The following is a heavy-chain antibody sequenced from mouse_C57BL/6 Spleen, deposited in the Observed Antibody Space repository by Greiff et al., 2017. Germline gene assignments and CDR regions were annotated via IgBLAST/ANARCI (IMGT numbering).Heavy chain of an antibody. D-gene: IGHD4-1*01. Sequence: EVQLQQSGPELVKPGASVKISCKASGYSFTDYNMNWVKQSNGKSLEWIGVINPNYGTTSYNQKFKGKDTLTVDQSSSTAYMRLNSLTSEDSAVYCCARGGGELGAWFAYWGQGTLVTVSA. J-gene: IGHJ3*01. V-gene: IGHV1-39*01. CDR3: ARGGGELGAWFAY. CDR1: GYSFTDYN. CDR2: INPNYGTT.